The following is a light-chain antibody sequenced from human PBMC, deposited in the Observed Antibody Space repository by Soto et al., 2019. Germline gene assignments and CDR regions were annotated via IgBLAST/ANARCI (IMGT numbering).Light chain of an antibody. CDR1: SSNIGSNT. Sequence: QSLLTQPPAASGTPRQRVTISCSGSSSNIGSNTVNWYQQLPGTAPKLLIYSNNQRPSGVPDRFSGSKSGTSASLAISGLQSEDEADYYCAAWDDSLNGVVFGGGTKVTVL. J-gene: IGLJ2*01. CDR2: SNN. V-gene: IGLV1-44*01. CDR3: AAWDDSLNGVV.